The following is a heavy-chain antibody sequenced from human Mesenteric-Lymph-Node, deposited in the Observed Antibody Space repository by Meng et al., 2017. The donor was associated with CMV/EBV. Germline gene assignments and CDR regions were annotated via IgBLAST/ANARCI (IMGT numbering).Heavy chain of an antibody. D-gene: IGHD3-10*01. Sequence: TVSGGSISSGGYYWNWLRQHPGKGLEWIGYIYYPRSTSYNPSLKSRLTMSVDTSKNQFSLELNSVTAADTAVYYCARDRGGYGNFDYWGQGTLVTVSS. CDR1: GGSISSGGYY. J-gene: IGHJ4*02. CDR3: ARDRGGYGNFDY. V-gene: IGHV4-31*03. CDR2: IYYPRST.